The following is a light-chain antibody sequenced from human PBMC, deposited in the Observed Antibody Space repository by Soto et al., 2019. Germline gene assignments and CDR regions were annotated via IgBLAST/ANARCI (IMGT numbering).Light chain of an antibody. J-gene: IGKJ4*01. V-gene: IGKV3-15*01. Sequence: ETVMTQSPATLSVSPGERATLSCRASQSISSNLAWFQQKPGQAPRLLIYDASTMATGFPARFSGSGSGTEFTLTISSLQSEDFAVYYCKQYNNWPLTFGGGTKVEIK. CDR1: QSISSN. CDR2: DAS. CDR3: KQYNNWPLT.